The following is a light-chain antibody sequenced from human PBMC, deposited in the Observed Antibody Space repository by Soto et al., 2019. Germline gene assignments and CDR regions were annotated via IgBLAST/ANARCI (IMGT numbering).Light chain of an antibody. CDR3: QVWDSSSEHVV. CDR2: NDS. Sequence: SYELTQPPSVSVAPGKTARITCGGNKIGSKSVHWYQQKPGQATVLVIYNDSVRPSRIPERFSGSNSGNTATLTISRVEAWYEADYYCQVWDSSSEHVVFGGGTKLTVL. V-gene: IGLV3-21*04. CDR1: KIGSKS. J-gene: IGLJ2*01.